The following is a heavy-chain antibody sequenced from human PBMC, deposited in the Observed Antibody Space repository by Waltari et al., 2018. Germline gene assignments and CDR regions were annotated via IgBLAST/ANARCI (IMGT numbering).Heavy chain of an antibody. D-gene: IGHD2-15*01. Sequence: QLQESGPRLVKPSETLSLTCSVSGGSLSSPWWSWIRQPAGKGLEWIGRIYISGTTNKNPPRESRITVSLDTPKNQFSLKLTSVSAADTAVYYCARQATSWSGFDYWGPGIQVTVSS. CDR3: ARQATSWSGFDY. V-gene: IGHV4-4*07. CDR1: GGSLSSPW. J-gene: IGHJ4*02. CDR2: IYISGTT.